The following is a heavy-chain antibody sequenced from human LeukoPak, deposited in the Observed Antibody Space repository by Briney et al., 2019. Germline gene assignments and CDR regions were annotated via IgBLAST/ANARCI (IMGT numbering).Heavy chain of an antibody. Sequence: HPGGSLRLSCAASGFTFSSYAMHWVRQAPGKGLEWVAVISYDGSNKYYADSVKGRFTISRDNSKNTLYLQMNSLRAEDTAVYYCARDQQYCSSTSCYPAYYFDYWGQGTPVTVSS. CDR1: GFTFSSYA. CDR3: ARDQQYCSSTSCYPAYYFDY. J-gene: IGHJ4*02. V-gene: IGHV3-30-3*01. D-gene: IGHD2-2*01. CDR2: ISYDGSNK.